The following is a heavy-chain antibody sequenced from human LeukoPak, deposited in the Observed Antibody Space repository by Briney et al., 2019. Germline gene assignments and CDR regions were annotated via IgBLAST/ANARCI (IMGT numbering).Heavy chain of an antibody. CDR3: ARHRGGQRYFDWLLRNWFDP. Sequence: SETLSLTCAVYGGSFSGYYWSWIRQPPGKGLEWIGEINHSGSTNYNPSLKSRVTISVDTSKNQFSLKLSSVTAADTAVYYCARHRGGQRYFDWLLRNWFDPWGQGTLVTVSS. V-gene: IGHV4-34*01. J-gene: IGHJ5*02. D-gene: IGHD3-9*01. CDR1: GGSFSGYY. CDR2: INHSGST.